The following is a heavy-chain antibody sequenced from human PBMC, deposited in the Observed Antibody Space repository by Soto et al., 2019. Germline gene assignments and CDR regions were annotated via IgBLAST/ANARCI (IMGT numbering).Heavy chain of an antibody. Sequence: PSETLSLTCSVSGGSISSGYWTWIRQPPGKGLEWIGYIYYGGSINYNPSLKSRVIISVDTAKNQFSLSLSSVTAADTAVYYCARAHYGDYGYGMDVWGQGTTVTVSS. CDR2: IYYGGSI. D-gene: IGHD4-17*01. CDR3: ARAHYGDYGYGMDV. CDR1: GGSISSGY. J-gene: IGHJ6*02. V-gene: IGHV4-59*12.